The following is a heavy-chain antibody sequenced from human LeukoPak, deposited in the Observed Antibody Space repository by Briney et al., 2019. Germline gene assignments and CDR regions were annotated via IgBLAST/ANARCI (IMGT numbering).Heavy chain of an antibody. CDR3: ARDFPPSYYDSSGYYPPSYYYYYYGMDV. CDR2: IIPILGIA. CDR1: GGTFSSYA. D-gene: IGHD3-22*01. Sequence: ASVKVSCKASGGTFSSYAISWVRQAPGQGLEWMGRIIPILGIANYAQKFQGRVTITADKSTSTAYMELSSLRSEDTAVYYCARDFPPSYYDSSGYYPPSYYYYYYGMDVWGQGTTVTVSS. J-gene: IGHJ6*02. V-gene: IGHV1-69*04.